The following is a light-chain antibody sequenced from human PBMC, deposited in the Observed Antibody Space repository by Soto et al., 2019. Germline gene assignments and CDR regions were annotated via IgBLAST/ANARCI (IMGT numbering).Light chain of an antibody. V-gene: IGKV3-20*01. CDR2: GAS. Sequence: EIVLTQSPGTLSLSPGERATLSCRASQSVSSSYLAWYQQKPGQAPRLLIYGASSRATGIPDRFSASGSGTDFTLTISSLEPEDLAVYYCQQRGTFGQGTKVEIK. J-gene: IGKJ1*01. CDR3: QQRGT. CDR1: QSVSSSY.